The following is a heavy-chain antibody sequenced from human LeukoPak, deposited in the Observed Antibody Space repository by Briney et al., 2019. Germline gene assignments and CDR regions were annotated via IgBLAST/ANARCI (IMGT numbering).Heavy chain of an antibody. CDR2: MNPNSGNT. Sequence: ASVKVSCKASGYTFTSYDINWVRQATGQGLEWMGWMNPNSGNTGYAQKFQGRVIMTRNTSISTAYMELSSLRSEDTAVYYCARGLPPPPWGAVAGIDDYWGQGTLVTVSS. J-gene: IGHJ4*02. D-gene: IGHD6-19*01. CDR1: GYTFTSYD. V-gene: IGHV1-8*01. CDR3: ARGLPPPPWGAVAGIDDY.